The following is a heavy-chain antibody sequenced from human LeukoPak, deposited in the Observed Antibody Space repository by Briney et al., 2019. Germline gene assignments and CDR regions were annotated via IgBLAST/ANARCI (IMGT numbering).Heavy chain of an antibody. CDR2: ITSSSST. CDR1: GFTFSSYG. CDR3: VRVGFYDFWSGINFFDY. V-gene: IGHV3-21*01. Sequence: GGSLRLSCAASGFTFSSYGVNWVRQAPGKGLEWVSSITSSSSTYYSDSVKGRFTISRDNAKNSLYLQMNSLRVEDTAVYYCVRVGFYDFWSGINFFDYWGQGTLVTVSS. J-gene: IGHJ4*02. D-gene: IGHD3-3*01.